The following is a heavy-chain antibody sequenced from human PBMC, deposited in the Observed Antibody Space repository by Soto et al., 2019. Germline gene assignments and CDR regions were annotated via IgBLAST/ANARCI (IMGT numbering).Heavy chain of an antibody. D-gene: IGHD6-13*01. J-gene: IGHJ4*02. CDR3: ANWVEGSHVYFDY. CDR2: ISGSGANS. CDR1: GFFFSAYA. Sequence: EVQLLESGGGLVQPGGSLTLSCAASGFFFSAYAMTWARRAPGKGLEWVSSISGSGANSYYEDSVKGRFTIYRDNSKNPLYLPMTSLRAEDTAVYFCANWVEGSHVYFDYWGRGTLVTVSS. V-gene: IGHV3-23*01.